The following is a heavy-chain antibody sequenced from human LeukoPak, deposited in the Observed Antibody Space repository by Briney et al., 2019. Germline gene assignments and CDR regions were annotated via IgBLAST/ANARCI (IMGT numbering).Heavy chain of an antibody. D-gene: IGHD4-17*01. V-gene: IGHV4-31*03. CDR3: ASGETTVSGFDP. CDR2: IYYSGST. CDR1: GGSISSGGYY. Sequence: SQTLSLTCTVSGGSISSGGYYWSRIPPHPGKGLEWIGYIYYSGSTYYNPSLKSRVTISVDTSKNQFSLELSAVTAADTAVYYCASGETTVSGFDPWGQGTLVTVSS. J-gene: IGHJ5*02.